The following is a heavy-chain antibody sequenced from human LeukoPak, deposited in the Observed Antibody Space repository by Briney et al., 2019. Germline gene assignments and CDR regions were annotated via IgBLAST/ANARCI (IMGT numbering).Heavy chain of an antibody. J-gene: IGHJ1*01. Sequence: GGSLRLSCAASGFTFSSYGMHWVRQAPGKGLEWVAVIWYDGSNKYYADSVKGRFTICRDNSKNTLYLQMNSLRAEDTAVYYCASSRSRGAESLYFQHWGQGTLVTVSS. CDR2: IWYDGSNK. CDR1: GFTFSSYG. D-gene: IGHD1-14*01. CDR3: ASSRSRGAESLYFQH. V-gene: IGHV3-33*01.